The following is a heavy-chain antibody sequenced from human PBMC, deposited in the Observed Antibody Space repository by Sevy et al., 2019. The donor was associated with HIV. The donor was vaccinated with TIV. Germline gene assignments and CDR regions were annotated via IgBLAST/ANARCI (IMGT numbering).Heavy chain of an antibody. CDR1: GFTFSSYD. V-gene: IGHV3-13*01. CDR3: ARARLPQGGLDY. Sequence: GGSLRLSCAASGFTFSSYDMHWVRQATGKGLEWVSVIGTAGDTYYPGSVKGRFTISRENAKNSLYLQMNSLRAGDTAVYYCARARLPQGGLDYWGQGTLVTVSS. J-gene: IGHJ4*02. CDR2: IGTAGDT. D-gene: IGHD5-12*01.